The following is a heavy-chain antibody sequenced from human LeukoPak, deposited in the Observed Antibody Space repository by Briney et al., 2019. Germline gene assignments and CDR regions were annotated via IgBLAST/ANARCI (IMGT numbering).Heavy chain of an antibody. V-gene: IGHV1-18*04. Sequence: ASVKVSCKASGYTFTSYGISWVRQAPGQGLEWRGWISAYNGNTNYAQKLQGRVTMTTDTSTSTAYMELRSLRSDDTAVYYCARGHVVAATLGMFPNYYYYGMDVWGKGTTVTVSS. CDR2: ISAYNGNT. CDR3: ARGHVVAATLGMFPNYYYYGMDV. J-gene: IGHJ6*04. D-gene: IGHD2-15*01. CDR1: GYTFTSYG.